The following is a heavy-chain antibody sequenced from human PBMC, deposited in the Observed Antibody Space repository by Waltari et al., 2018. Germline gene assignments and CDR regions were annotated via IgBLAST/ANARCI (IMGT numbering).Heavy chain of an antibody. J-gene: IGHJ5*02. CDR1: GYTFTGYY. CDR2: VNANSGGT. Sequence: QVQLVQSGAEVKKPGASVKVSCKASGYTFTGYYMHWVRQAPGQGLEWMRWVNANSGGTNDAQKFQGRVTMTRDTSISAAYMELGRLRSDDTAVYYCARVPSTGTTGPWGQGTLVTVSS. CDR3: ARVPSTGTTGP. V-gene: IGHV1-2*02. D-gene: IGHD1-7*01.